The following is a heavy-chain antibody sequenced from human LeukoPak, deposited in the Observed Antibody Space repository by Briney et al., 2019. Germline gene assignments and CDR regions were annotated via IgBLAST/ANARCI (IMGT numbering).Heavy chain of an antibody. D-gene: IGHD2-21*02. J-gene: IGHJ4*02. CDR3: ARADCGGDCYEASGYFDY. Sequence: PGGSLRLSCAASGFTFSDYYMSWIRQAPGKGLERVSYISSSSSYTNYADSVKGRFTISRDNAKNSLYLQMNSLRAEDTAVYYCARADCGGDCYEASGYFDYWGQGTLVTVSS. CDR1: GFTFSDYY. V-gene: IGHV3-11*06. CDR2: ISSSSSYT.